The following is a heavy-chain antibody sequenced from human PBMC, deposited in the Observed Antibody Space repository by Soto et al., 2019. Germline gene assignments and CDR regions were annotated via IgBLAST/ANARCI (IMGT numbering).Heavy chain of an antibody. Sequence: QVQLQESGPGLVKPSGTLSLTCAVSGDSISSSKWWSWVRQPPGTGLEWIGEIYHSGSTNYNPSLKSLVIISIDKSNNQFSLKLSSVTDADTAVYYCARGERQQQLDYWGQGTLFTVSS. D-gene: IGHD6-13*01. J-gene: IGHJ4*02. CDR1: GDSISSSKW. CDR2: IYHSGST. CDR3: ARGERQQQLDY. V-gene: IGHV4-4*02.